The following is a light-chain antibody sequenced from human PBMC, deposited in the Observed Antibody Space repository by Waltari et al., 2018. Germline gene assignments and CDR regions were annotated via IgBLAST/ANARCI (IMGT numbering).Light chain of an antibody. V-gene: IGLV2-8*01. CDR3: SSYTGRSWV. CDR2: EFS. Sequence: QSALSQPPSASGHPGQSVTISRTDTSSAIGAYNSVSWYQQHPVKAPKLMMFEFSNRPSVVPDRFSCSKSGNTASLTVSGLQADDEGDYYCSSYTGRSWVFGGGTELTVL. J-gene: IGLJ3*02. CDR1: SSAIGAYNS.